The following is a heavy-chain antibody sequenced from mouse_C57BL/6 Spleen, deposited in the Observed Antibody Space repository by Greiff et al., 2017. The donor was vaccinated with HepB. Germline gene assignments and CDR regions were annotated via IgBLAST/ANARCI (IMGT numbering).Heavy chain of an antibody. V-gene: IGHV5-4*01. CDR3: ARDMGWFAY. CDR2: ISDGGSYI. D-gene: IGHD1-1*02. Sequence: EVKLVESGGGLVKPGGSLKLSCAASGFTFSSYAMSWVRQTPEKRLEWVATISDGGSYIYYPDNVKGRFTISRDNAKNNLYLQMSHLKSEDTAMYYCARDMGWFAYWGQGTLVTVSA. J-gene: IGHJ3*01. CDR1: GFTFSSYA.